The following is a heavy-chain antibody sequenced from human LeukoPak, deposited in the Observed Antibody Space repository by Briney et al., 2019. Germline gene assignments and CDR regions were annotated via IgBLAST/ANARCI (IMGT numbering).Heavy chain of an antibody. CDR2: ISSSGSTI. J-gene: IGHJ1*01. Sequence: GGSLRLSCAASGFTFSDYYMSWIRQAPGKGLEWVSYISSSGSTIYYADSVKGRFTISRDNAKNSLYLQMNSLRVEDTAVYYCERVAALGYCDSTSCPLRHFQHWGQGTLVTVSS. D-gene: IGHD2-2*01. V-gene: IGHV3-11*04. CDR1: GFTFSDYY. CDR3: ERVAALGYCDSTSCPLRHFQH.